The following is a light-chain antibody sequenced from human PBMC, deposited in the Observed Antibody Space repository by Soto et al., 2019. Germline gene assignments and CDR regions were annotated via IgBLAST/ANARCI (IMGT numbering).Light chain of an antibody. Sequence: EIVLTQSPGTLSLSPGERATLSCRAGQSVSSSFLAWFQQKPGQAPRLLIYGASSRATGIPDRFSGSGSGPDFTLTISRLEPEDFAVYYCQQYDSSPRTFGQGTKLEIK. CDR2: GAS. V-gene: IGKV3-20*01. CDR3: QQYDSSPRT. CDR1: QSVSSSF. J-gene: IGKJ2*01.